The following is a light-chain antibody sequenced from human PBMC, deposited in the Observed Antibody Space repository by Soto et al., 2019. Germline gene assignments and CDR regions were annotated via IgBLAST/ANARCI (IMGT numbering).Light chain of an antibody. V-gene: IGKV1-13*02. CDR2: DAS. CDR1: QGISSA. J-gene: IGKJ4*01. CDR3: QQFNRYPRT. Sequence: AIQLTQSPSSLSASGGDRVTITCRARQGISSALAWYQQKPGKAPKLLIYDASSLESGVPSRFSGSGSGTEFTLSISSMQPEDFASDYCQQFNRYPRTFGGGTTVEIK.